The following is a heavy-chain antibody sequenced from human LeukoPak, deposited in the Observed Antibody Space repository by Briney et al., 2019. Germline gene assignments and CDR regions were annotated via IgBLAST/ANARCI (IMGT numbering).Heavy chain of an antibody. V-gene: IGHV5-51*01. CDR3: ARDTAMVSTVSWGMDV. Sequence: GESLKISFKGSGYSFTSYWIGWVRQMPGKGLEWMGIIYPGDSDTRYSPSFEGQVTISADKYTSTASLQWRSLKASDTAMYYCARDTAMVSTVSWGMDVWGQGTTVTVSS. J-gene: IGHJ6*02. D-gene: IGHD5-18*01. CDR1: GYSFTSYW. CDR2: IYPGDSDT.